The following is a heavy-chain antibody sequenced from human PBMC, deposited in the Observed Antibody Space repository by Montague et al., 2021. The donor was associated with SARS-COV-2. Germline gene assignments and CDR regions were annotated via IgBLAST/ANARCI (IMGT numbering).Heavy chain of an antibody. J-gene: IGHJ4*02. CDR1: GGSISSYY. CDR3: ASQVPELWSGIDY. CDR2: IYYSGST. D-gene: IGHD3-3*01. V-gene: IGHV4-59*01. Sequence: SETLSLTCTVSGGSISSYYWSWIRQPPGKGLEWIGYIYYSGSTNYNPSLKSRVTISVDTSKNQFSLKLSSVTAADTAVYYCASQVPELWSGIDYWGQGTLVTVSS.